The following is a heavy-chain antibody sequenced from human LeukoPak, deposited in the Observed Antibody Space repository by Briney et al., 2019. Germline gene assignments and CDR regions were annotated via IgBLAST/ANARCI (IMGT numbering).Heavy chain of an antibody. CDR1: GFTFDDYG. V-gene: IGHV3-20*04. J-gene: IGHJ3*02. CDR2: IIWNGGST. Sequence: GGSLTLSCAVSGFTFDDYGMSWVRQAPGEGLEWVSGIIWNGGSTGYADSVKGRLTISRDNAKNSLYLQMNSLRAEDTALYYCARVSIVGASDAFDIWGQGTMVTVSS. CDR3: ARVSIVGASDAFDI. D-gene: IGHD1-26*01.